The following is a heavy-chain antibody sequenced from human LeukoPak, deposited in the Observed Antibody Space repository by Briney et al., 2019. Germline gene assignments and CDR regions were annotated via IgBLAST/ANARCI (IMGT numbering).Heavy chain of an antibody. CDR3: ATVTDDYGDYSAFDI. CDR1: GFTFSSYS. Sequence: GGSLRLSCAASGFTFSSYSMNWVRQAPGKGLEWVSSISSSSSYIYYADSVKGRFTISRDNAKNSLYLQMNSLRAEDTAVYYCATVTDDYGDYSAFDIWGQGTMVTVSS. J-gene: IGHJ3*02. CDR2: ISSSSSYI. V-gene: IGHV3-21*01. D-gene: IGHD4-17*01.